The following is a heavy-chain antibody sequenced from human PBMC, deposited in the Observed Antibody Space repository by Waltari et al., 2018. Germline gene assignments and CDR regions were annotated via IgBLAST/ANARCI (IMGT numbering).Heavy chain of an antibody. Sequence: QMQLVQSGAEVKKPGASVKVSCKASGYTFTGYYMHWVRQAPGQGLEWMGRINPNSGGTNYAQKFQGRVTMTRDTSISTAYMELSRLRSDDTAVYYCARDGRLAARNWYFDLWGRGTLVTVSS. CDR1: GYTFTGYY. CDR3: ARDGRLAARNWYFDL. J-gene: IGHJ2*01. D-gene: IGHD6-6*01. V-gene: IGHV1-2*06. CDR2: INPNSGGT.